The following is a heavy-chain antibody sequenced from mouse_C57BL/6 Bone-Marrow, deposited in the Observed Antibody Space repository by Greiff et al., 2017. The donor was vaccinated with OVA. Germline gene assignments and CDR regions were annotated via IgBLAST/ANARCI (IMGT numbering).Heavy chain of an antibody. CDR2: IYPRAGST. V-gene: IGHV1-85*01. Sequence: VKLQQSGPELVKPGASVKLSCKASGYTFTSYDINWVKQRPGQGLEWIGWIYPRAGSTKYNEKFKGKATLTVDTSSSTAYMELHSLTSEDSAVYFCARGAQATAWFAYWGQGTLVTVSA. J-gene: IGHJ3*01. CDR1: GYTFTSYD. D-gene: IGHD3-2*02. CDR3: ARGAQATAWFAY.